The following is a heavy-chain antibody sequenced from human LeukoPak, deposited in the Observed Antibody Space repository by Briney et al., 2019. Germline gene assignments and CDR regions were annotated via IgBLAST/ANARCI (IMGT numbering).Heavy chain of an antibody. D-gene: IGHD3-3*01. CDR2: IKSKTDGGTI. CDR1: GFTFSNAW. Sequence: GGSLRLSCAASGFTFSNAWMNWVRQAPGKGLEWVGRIKSKTDGGTIDYAAPVKGRFTISRDDSKKTLHLQMNSLKTEDTAVYYCTTDSLRMGVTGLDYWGQGTLVTVSS. J-gene: IGHJ4*02. CDR3: TTDSLRMGVTGLDY. V-gene: IGHV3-15*07.